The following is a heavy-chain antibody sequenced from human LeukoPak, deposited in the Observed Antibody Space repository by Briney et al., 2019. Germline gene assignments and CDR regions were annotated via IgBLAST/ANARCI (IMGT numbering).Heavy chain of an antibody. CDR1: GFTFSTYG. D-gene: IGHD3-22*01. Sequence: GESLRLSCAASGFTFSTYGIHWVRQAPGKGLEWVAFIQYDGGNKYYADSVKGRFTISRDNSKNTLYLQMNSLRAEDTAVYYCAKKGYYDGSGYYMYYFDHWGQGTLVTVSS. J-gene: IGHJ4*02. CDR2: IQYDGGNK. V-gene: IGHV3-30*02. CDR3: AKKGYYDGSGYYMYYFDH.